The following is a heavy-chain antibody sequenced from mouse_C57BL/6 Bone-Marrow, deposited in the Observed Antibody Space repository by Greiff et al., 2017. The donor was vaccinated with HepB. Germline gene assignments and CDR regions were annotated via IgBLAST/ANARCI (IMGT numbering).Heavy chain of an antibody. CDR1: GYTFTSYG. J-gene: IGHJ3*01. D-gene: IGHD2-4*01. CDR2: IYPRSGNT. V-gene: IGHV1-81*01. CDR3: ARYDYDYDDAWFAY. Sequence: QVQLKESGAELARPGASVKLSCKASGYTFTSYGISWVKQRTGQGLEWIGEIYPRSGNTYYNEKFKGKATLTADKSSSTAYMELRSLTSEDSAVYFCARYDYDYDDAWFAYWGQGTLVTVSA.